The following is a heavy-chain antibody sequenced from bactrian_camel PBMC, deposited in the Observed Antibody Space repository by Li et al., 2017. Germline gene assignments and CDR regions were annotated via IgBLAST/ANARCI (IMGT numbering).Heavy chain of an antibody. Sequence: HVQLVESGGGSVQPGGSLTLSCAASFESPDANCMGWFRQAPGKEREGVAAIAPSTGSTYYDDSVKGRFTVSHVNSNNTLHLQMNSLKPEDTAVYYCAADLGWCGNHLYKGNFVTGARGPRSPSP. CDR2: IAPSTGST. V-gene: IGHV3S61*01. CDR1: FESPDANC. CDR3: AADLGWCGNHLYKGNFVT. J-gene: IGHJ4*01. D-gene: IGHD1*01.